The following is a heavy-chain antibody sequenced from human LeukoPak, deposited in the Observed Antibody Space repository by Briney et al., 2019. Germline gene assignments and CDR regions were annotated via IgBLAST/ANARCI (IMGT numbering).Heavy chain of an antibody. CDR1: GFTFSGYY. Sequence: GGPLRLSCEASGFTFSGYYMSWIRQAPGKGLECVSYISSSGNTLYYADSVKGRFTISRDNAKNSLYLQMNSLRADDTAVYYCARAWMGGWFDPWGPGTLVTVSS. CDR3: ARAWMGGWFDP. D-gene: IGHD1-26*01. J-gene: IGHJ5*02. V-gene: IGHV3-11*01. CDR2: ISSSGNTL.